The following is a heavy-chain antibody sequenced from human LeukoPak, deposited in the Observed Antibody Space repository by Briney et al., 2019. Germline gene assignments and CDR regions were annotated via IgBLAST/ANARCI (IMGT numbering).Heavy chain of an antibody. V-gene: IGHV4-59*13. CDR1: GGSISSNY. Sequence: PSETLSLTCTISGGSISSNYWSWIRQPPGKELEWIGYCHYSGNTNYNPSLKSRATISVDMSKNQFSLTLNSVTAADTAVYYCARSASSTSRSAFDIWGQGTRVTASS. CDR2: CHYSGNT. CDR3: ARSASSTSRSAFDI. J-gene: IGHJ3*02.